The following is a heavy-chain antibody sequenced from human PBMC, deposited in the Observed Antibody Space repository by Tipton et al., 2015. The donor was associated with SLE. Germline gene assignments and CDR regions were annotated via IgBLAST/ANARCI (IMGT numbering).Heavy chain of an antibody. CDR2: IYYSGST. Sequence: TLSLTCTVSGGSISSYYWSWIRQPPGKGLEWIGYIYYSGSTYYNPSLKSRVTISVDTSKNQFSLKLSSVTAADTAVYYCASLSRDGYNNLAYWGQGTLVTVSS. CDR1: GGSISSYY. D-gene: IGHD5-24*01. J-gene: IGHJ4*02. CDR3: ASLSRDGYNNLAY. V-gene: IGHV4-59*07.